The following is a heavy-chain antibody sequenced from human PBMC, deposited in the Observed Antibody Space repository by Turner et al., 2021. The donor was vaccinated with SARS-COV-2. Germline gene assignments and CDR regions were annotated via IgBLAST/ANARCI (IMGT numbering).Heavy chain of an antibody. J-gene: IGHJ5*01. Sequence: EVQLLESGGGLVQPGGSLRLSCAASGFTFSSCAMSWVRQAQGKGLEWVSGISGSGGSTYYADSVKGRFTISRDNFKNTLNLQMNSLRAEDTAVYYCAKDGYDGIYCSGGSCYSGWFDSWGQGTLVTVSS. CDR3: AKDGYDGIYCSGGSCYSGWFDS. V-gene: IGHV3-23*01. CDR2: ISGSGGST. D-gene: IGHD2-15*01. CDR1: GFTFSSCA.